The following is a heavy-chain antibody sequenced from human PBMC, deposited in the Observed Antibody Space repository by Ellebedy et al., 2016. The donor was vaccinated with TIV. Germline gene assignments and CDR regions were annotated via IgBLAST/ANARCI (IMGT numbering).Heavy chain of an antibody. CDR1: GGSISSSNW. V-gene: IGHV4-4*02. J-gene: IGHJ3*02. Sequence: SETLSLTXAVSGGSISSSNWWRWVRQPPGKGLEWIGEIYHSGSTNYNPSLKSRVTISVDKSKNQFSLKLSSVTAADTAVYYCARGAPYCSSTSCQGLGSWSDAFDIWGQGTMVTVSS. D-gene: IGHD2-2*01. CDR2: IYHSGST. CDR3: ARGAPYCSSTSCQGLGSWSDAFDI.